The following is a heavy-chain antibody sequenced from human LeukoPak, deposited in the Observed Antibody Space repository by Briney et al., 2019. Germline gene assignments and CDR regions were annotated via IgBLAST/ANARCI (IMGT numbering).Heavy chain of an antibody. Sequence: SVKVSCKASGGTFSSYAISWVRQAPGQGLEWMGGIIPIFGTANYAQKFQGRVTITTDESTSTAYMELSSLRSEDTAAYYCARSGNWYFDLWGRGTLVTVSS. V-gene: IGHV1-69*05. CDR2: IIPIFGTA. CDR3: ARSGNWYFDL. CDR1: GGTFSSYA. D-gene: IGHD3-10*01. J-gene: IGHJ2*01.